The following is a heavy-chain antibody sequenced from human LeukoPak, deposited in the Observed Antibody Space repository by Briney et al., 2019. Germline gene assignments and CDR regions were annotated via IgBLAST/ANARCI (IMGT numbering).Heavy chain of an antibody. CDR3: ARGNLVATLYFDY. V-gene: IGHV4-59*01. Sequence: SETLSLTCTVPGGSISTYYWSWFRQPPGKGLEWIGYIYYSGYTNYIPSLKSRVTISLDTSKNQFSLSLSSVTAADTAVYYCARGNLVATLYFDYWGQGALVTVSS. J-gene: IGHJ4*02. CDR1: GGSISTYY. CDR2: IYYSGYT. D-gene: IGHD5-12*01.